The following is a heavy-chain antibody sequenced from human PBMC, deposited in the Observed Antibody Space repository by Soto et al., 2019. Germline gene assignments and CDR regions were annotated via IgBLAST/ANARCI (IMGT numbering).Heavy chain of an antibody. J-gene: IGHJ6*02. CDR3: SGCSGGACHQNYGMDV. CDR2: ISPSTSHI. D-gene: IGHD2-15*01. CDR1: GFTFSSCT. Sequence: EVHLVESGGGLVKPGGSLRLSCAVSGFTFSSCTMNWVRQAPGKGLEWVSSISPSTSHIYYADSVKGRFTISRDNAKNQRFLKMTSMRAEDTAVYYCSGCSGGACHQNYGMDVWGQGTTVTVSS. V-gene: IGHV3-21*01.